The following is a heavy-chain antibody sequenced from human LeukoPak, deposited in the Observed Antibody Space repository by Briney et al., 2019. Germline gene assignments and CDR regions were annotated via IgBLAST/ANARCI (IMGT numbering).Heavy chain of an antibody. CDR2: ISSSGGTT. Sequence: GGSLRLSCAASGFTFDDYAMHWVRQAPGKGLEWVSPISSSGGTTYYADSVKGRFTISRDNSRNTLYLQMNSLRAEDTAVYYCAKRYSGSYGFYDYWGQGTLVTVSS. J-gene: IGHJ4*02. V-gene: IGHV3-23*01. CDR3: AKRYSGSYGFYDY. CDR1: GFTFDDYA. D-gene: IGHD1-26*01.